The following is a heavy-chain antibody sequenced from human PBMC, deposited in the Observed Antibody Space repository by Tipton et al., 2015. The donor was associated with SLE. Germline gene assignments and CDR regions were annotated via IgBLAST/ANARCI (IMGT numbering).Heavy chain of an antibody. CDR2: IYYSGTT. CDR1: GGSISSYY. J-gene: IGHJ4*02. V-gene: IGHV4-59*08. D-gene: IGHD2-21*01. CDR3: TRGSYYYFDY. Sequence: TLSLTCTVSGGSISSYYWSWIRQPPGKGLEWIGYIYYSGTTNYNPSLKSRVTISVDTPKNQFSLRWSSVTAADTAVYYCTRGSYYYFDYLGQGTLVTVSS.